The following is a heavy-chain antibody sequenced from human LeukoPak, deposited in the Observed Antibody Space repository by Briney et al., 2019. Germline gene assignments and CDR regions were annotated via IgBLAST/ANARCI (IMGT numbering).Heavy chain of an antibody. CDR1: GGSISSYY. J-gene: IGHJ6*03. D-gene: IGHD1-26*01. V-gene: IGHV4-59*01. CDR2: IYYSGST. CDR3: AGDGGSYYDYYYYMDV. Sequence: SETLSLTCTVSGGSISSYYWSWIRQPPGKGLEWIGYIYYSGSTNYNPSLKSRVTISVDTSKNQFSLKLSSVTAADTAVYYCAGDGGSYYDYYYYMDVWGKGTTVTVSS.